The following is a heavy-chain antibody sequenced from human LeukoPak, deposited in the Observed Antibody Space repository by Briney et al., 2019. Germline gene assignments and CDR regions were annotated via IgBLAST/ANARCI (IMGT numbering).Heavy chain of an antibody. CDR2: IYYSGST. Sequence: PSETLSLTCTVSGGSISSGDYYWSWIRQPPGKGLEWIGYIYYSGSTYYNPSLKSRVTISVDTSKNQFSLKLSSVTAADTAVYYCARVDGPGHQTDAFDIWGQGTMVTVSS. V-gene: IGHV4-30-4*08. CDR3: ARVDGPGHQTDAFDI. J-gene: IGHJ3*02. CDR1: GGSISSGDYY.